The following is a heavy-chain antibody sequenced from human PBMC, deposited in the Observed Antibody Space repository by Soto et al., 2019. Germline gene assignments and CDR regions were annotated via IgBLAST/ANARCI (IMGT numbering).Heavy chain of an antibody. CDR1: GFTFSTYA. V-gene: IGHV3-23*01. J-gene: IGHJ4*02. CDR2: IINSGDST. CDR3: ATGQQLGY. D-gene: IGHD6-13*01. Sequence: EVQLLESGGGLVQPGGSLRLSCAASGFTFSTYAMSWVRQAPGKGLEWVSKIINSGDSTYYADSVKGRFTISRDNSKNTVYLQMNSLRAEETAVYYCATGQQLGYWGQGTLVTVSS.